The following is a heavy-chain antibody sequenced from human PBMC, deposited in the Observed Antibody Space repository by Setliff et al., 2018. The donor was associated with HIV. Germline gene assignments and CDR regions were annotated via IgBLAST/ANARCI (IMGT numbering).Heavy chain of an antibody. CDR2: IWYDGINK. CDR1: GFTFSSFG. Sequence: GESLKISCAASGFTFSSFGMHWVRQAPGKGLEWVAVIWYDGINKNYGDSVKGRFTVSRDNSKNTVYLQMNSLRLEDTALYYCAKADDGAAAGPAPWGQGTLVTVSS. J-gene: IGHJ5*02. CDR3: AKADDGAAAGPAP. V-gene: IGHV3-30*02. D-gene: IGHD6-13*01.